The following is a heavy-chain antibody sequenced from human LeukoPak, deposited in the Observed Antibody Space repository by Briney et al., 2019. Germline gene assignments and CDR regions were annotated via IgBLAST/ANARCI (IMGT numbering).Heavy chain of an antibody. CDR2: IIPILDLT. D-gene: IGHD1-1*01. V-gene: IGHV1-69*04. CDR1: GGTFNHFG. J-gene: IGHJ4*02. Sequence: EASVKVSCKASGGTFNHFGINWVRQAPGQGLEWMGRIIPILDLTKYAPKIQDRVTITADKSTSTAYMELSSLRSEDTAVYFCARDSGRPPTSFDYWGQGTLVTVSS. CDR3: ARDSGRPPTSFDY.